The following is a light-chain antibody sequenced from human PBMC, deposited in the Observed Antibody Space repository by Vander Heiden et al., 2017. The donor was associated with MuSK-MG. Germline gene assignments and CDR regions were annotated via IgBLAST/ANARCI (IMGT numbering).Light chain of an antibody. Sequence: DIQMTQSPSSLSASVGDRVTITCQASQDINTYVNWYQQKPGTAPKRLFFYAANLHTRVPARFSVSGSGTEWIPTINSLQPEDCATEQCKPYEKVFHTFGQGTRREIK. CDR3: KPYEKVFHT. CDR1: QDINTY. CDR2: YAA. V-gene: IGKV1-33*01. J-gene: IGKJ2*01.